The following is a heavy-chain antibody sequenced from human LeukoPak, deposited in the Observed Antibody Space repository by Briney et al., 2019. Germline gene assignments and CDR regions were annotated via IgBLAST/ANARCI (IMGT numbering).Heavy chain of an antibody. CDR3: ARGLKSSDWYFDL. V-gene: IGHV3-48*03. J-gene: IGHJ2*01. CDR2: ICRGGSII. CDR1: GFXLSSYA. D-gene: IGHD6-25*01. Sequence: GGSLRLSCAASGFXLSSYAMDWVRQAPGKGVEWVSRICRGGSIINYSDPLKGRFTISRDSAKNALDLQMNSLRAEDTAVYYCARGLKSSDWYFDLWRRGTLVTDCS.